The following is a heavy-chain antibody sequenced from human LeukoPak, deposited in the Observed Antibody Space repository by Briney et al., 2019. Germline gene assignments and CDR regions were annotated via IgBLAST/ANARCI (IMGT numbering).Heavy chain of an antibody. Sequence: TGGSLSLSCAASGFTFSSYAMSWVRQAPGKGLEWVSAISGSGGSTYYPVSVKGRFTITRDNSKNTLYLQMKSPRVEDTAVYYCAKAKTLGYSRGWYGFWFDPWGQGTLVTVSS. V-gene: IGHV3-23*01. D-gene: IGHD6-19*01. CDR1: GFTFSSYA. CDR3: AKAKTLGYSRGWYGFWFDP. CDR2: ISGSGGST. J-gene: IGHJ5*02.